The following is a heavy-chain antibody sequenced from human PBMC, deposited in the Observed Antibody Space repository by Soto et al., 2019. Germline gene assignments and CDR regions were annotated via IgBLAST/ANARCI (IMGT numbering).Heavy chain of an antibody. Sequence: GGSLRLSCAASGFTFSSYGMHWVRQAPGKGLEWVAVISYDGSNKYYADSVKGRFTISRDNSKNTLFLQMSSLRAEDTAVYYCAPIAARPRGLDYWGQGTLVTVSS. CDR2: ISYDGSNK. J-gene: IGHJ4*02. CDR1: GFTFSSYG. D-gene: IGHD6-6*01. CDR3: APIAARPRGLDY. V-gene: IGHV3-30*03.